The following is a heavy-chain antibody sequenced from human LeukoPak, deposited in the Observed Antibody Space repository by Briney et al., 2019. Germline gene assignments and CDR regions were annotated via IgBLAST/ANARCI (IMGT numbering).Heavy chain of an antibody. J-gene: IGHJ4*02. Sequence: KPSETLSLTCTVSGGSISTYSWSWIRQPPGKGLEWIGYIYYSGNTNYNPSLKSRVTISVDTSKNQFSLKLSSVTAADTAVYYCARVRLVGYDILTGYYSFDYWGPGTLVTVSS. CDR2: IYYSGNT. V-gene: IGHV4-59*01. CDR1: GGSISTYS. CDR3: ARVRLVGYDILTGYYSFDY. D-gene: IGHD3-9*01.